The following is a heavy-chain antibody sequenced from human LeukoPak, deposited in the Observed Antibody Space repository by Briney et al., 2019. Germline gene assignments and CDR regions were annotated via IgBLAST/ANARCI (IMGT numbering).Heavy chain of an antibody. V-gene: IGHV3-23*01. D-gene: IGHD3-10*01. J-gene: IGHJ4*02. Sequence: GGSLRLSCAASGFTFSSYGMSWVRQAPGKGLEWVSAISGSGGSTYYADSVKGRFTISRDNSKNTLYLQMNSLRAEDTAVYYCASNPVMVRGVIMHWGQGTLVTVSS. CDR3: ASNPVMVRGVIMH. CDR1: GFTFSSYG. CDR2: ISGSGGST.